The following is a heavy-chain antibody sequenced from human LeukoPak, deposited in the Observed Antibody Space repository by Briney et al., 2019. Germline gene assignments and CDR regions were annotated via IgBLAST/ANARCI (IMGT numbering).Heavy chain of an antibody. D-gene: IGHD1-26*01. CDR3: TRGDSGNFY. CDR2: INWNGGTS. V-gene: IGHV3-20*04. CDR1: GFTFDDYG. J-gene: IGHJ4*02. Sequence: PGGSLRLSCAASGFTFDDYGMSWVRQGPGKGLEWVSGINWNGGTSAYADSVKGRFTISRDNAKNSLYLEMNSLKPEGTAFYYCTRGDSGNFYWGQGTLVTVSS.